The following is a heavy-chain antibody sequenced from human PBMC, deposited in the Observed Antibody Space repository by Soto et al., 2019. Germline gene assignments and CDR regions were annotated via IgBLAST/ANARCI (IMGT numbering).Heavy chain of an antibody. CDR2: ISTYNDDT. D-gene: IGHD2-2*01. J-gene: IGHJ5*02. CDR3: ARPFCSGINCDNWFDP. CDR1: GYTFTAFG. Sequence: QVQLVQSGPEVKKPGASVKVSCQTSGYTFTAFGITWVRQAPGQGLEWMGWISTYNDDTKYAQKVQGRLTMTTDTSTSTAYMELRSLTSDDTAVYYCARPFCSGINCDNWFDPWGQGTLVPVSS. V-gene: IGHV1-18*01.